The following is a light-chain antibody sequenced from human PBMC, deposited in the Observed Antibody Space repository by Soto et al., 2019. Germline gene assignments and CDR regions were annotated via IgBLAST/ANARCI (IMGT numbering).Light chain of an antibody. Sequence: QSALTQPPSASGSPGQSVTISCTGTSSVVGGYNYVSWYQQHPGKAPKLMIYEVSKRPSGVPDRFSGSKSGNTASLTVSGLQAEDEADYYCSSYAGSNNLVFGGGPKLTVL. CDR1: SSVVGGYNY. J-gene: IGLJ2*01. CDR3: SSYAGSNNLV. V-gene: IGLV2-8*01. CDR2: EVS.